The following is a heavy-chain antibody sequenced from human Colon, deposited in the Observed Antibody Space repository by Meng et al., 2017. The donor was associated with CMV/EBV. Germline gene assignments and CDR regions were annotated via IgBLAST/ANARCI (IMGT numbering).Heavy chain of an antibody. Sequence: GESLKISCTASGFTFGDYAMSWVRQAPGKGLEWVGFTRSKAYGGTTEYAASVKGRFTISRDDSKSIAYLQMNSLKTEDTAVYYCTPGIADNWGQGTLVTVSS. J-gene: IGHJ4*02. V-gene: IGHV3-49*04. CDR2: TRSKAYGGTT. D-gene: IGHD6-13*01. CDR3: TPGIADN. CDR1: GFTFGDYA.